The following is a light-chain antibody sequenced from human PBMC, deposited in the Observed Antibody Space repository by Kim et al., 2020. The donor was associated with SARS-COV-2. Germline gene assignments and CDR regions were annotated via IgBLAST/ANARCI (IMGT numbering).Light chain of an antibody. CDR3: CSYARSRGLV. V-gene: IGLV2-23*02. CDR2: EVT. J-gene: IGLJ2*01. CDR1: SYDVGTYDL. Sequence: QSVLTQPASVSGSPGQSITISCTGTSYDVGTYDLVSWYQHHPGKVPKFIIYEVTKRPSGVSNRFSGTKSGNTASLTISGLQAEDEGDYYCCSYARSRGLVFGGGTKVAVL.